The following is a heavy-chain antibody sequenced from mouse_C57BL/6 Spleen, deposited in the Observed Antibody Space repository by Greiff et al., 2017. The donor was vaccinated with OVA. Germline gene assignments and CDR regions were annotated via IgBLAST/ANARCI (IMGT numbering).Heavy chain of an antibody. Sequence: QVQLQQPGAELVKPGASVKMSCKASGYTFTSYWITWVKQRPGQGLEWIGDIYPGSGSTNYNEKFKSKATLTVDTSSSTAYMQLSSLTSEDSAVYYYAGVCGYDGAWFDYWGQGTLVTVSA. V-gene: IGHV1-55*01. CDR2: IYPGSGST. J-gene: IGHJ3*01. D-gene: IGHD2-2*01. CDR3: AGVCGYDGAWFDY. CDR1: GYTFTSYW.